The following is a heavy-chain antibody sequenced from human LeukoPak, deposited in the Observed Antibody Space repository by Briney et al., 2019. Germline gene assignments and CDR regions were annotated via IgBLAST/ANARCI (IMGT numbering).Heavy chain of an antibody. CDR2: ISSSGSTI. D-gene: IGHD3-22*01. CDR1: GFTFSSYE. J-gene: IGHJ3*02. Sequence: PGGSLRLSCAASGFTFSSYEMNWVRQAPGKGLEWVSYISSSGSTIYYADSVKGRFTISRDNAKNSLYLQMNSLRAEDTAVYYCAREVEGYYDSSGYPDDVFDIWGQGTMVTVSS. CDR3: AREVEGYYDSSGYPDDVFDI. V-gene: IGHV3-48*03.